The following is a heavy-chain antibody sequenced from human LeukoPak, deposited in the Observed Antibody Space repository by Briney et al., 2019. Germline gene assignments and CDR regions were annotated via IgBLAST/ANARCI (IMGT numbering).Heavy chain of an antibody. CDR2: IYYSGST. D-gene: IGHD1-26*01. Sequence: SETLSLTCTVSGGSISSSSYYWGWIRQPPGKGLEWIGSIYYSGSTYYNPSLKSRVTISVDTSKNQFSLKLSSVTAADTAVYYCARDLHGIVGAKGEVWGQGTLVTVSS. CDR1: GGSISSSSYY. V-gene: IGHV4-39*07. CDR3: ARDLHGIVGAKGEV. J-gene: IGHJ4*02.